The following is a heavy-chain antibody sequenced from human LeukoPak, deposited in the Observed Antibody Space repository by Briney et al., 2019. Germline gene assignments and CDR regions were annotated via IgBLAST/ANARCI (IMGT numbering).Heavy chain of an antibody. CDR1: GGSISSYY. CDR3: GRTEYYFDY. V-gene: IGHV4-59*01. CDR2: IYYSGST. J-gene: IGHJ4*02. D-gene: IGHD3-10*01. Sequence: SETLSLTCTVSGGSISSYYWSWIRQPPGKGLEWIGYIYYSGSTHYNPSLKSRVTMSADTSKNQFSLKLSSVTAADTAVYYCGRTEYYFDYWGQGTLVTVSS.